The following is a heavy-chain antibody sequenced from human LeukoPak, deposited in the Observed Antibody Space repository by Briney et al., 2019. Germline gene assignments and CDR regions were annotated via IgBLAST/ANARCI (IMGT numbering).Heavy chain of an antibody. D-gene: IGHD5-12*01. Sequence: SQTLSLTCTVSGGSINSPDHYWSWIRQPPGKGLEWAGYIFSTGSTYYNPSLQSRITISLDKSTNQFFLKLASVTAADTAVYFCARDRGEWLRPYFDSWGQGTLVTVSS. CDR1: GGSINSPDHY. V-gene: IGHV4-30-4*08. CDR3: ARDRGEWLRPYFDS. J-gene: IGHJ4*02. CDR2: IFSTGST.